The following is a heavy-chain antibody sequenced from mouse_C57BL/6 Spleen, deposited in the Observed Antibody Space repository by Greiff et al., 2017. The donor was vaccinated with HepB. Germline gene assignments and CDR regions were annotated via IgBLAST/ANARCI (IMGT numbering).Heavy chain of an antibody. CDR1: GYSITSGYY. D-gene: IGHD2-12*01. V-gene: IGHV3-6*01. CDR3: ARENDEAMDY. CDR2: ISYDGSN. Sequence: EVQLQQSGPGLVKPSQSLSLTCSVTGYSITSGYYWNWIRQFPGNKLEWMGYISYDGSNNYNPSLKNRISITRDTSKNQFFLKLNSVTTEDTATYYCARENDEAMDYWGQGTSVTVSS. J-gene: IGHJ4*01.